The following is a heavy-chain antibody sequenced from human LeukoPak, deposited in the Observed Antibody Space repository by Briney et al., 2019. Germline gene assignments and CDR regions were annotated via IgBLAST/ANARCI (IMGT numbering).Heavy chain of an antibody. CDR3: ARDPYSGTYGNTYYYYMDV. CDR2: ITSSSTYT. D-gene: IGHD1-26*01. V-gene: IGHV3-21*01. Sequence: SGGSLRLSCAASGFSFSSYNMNWVRQAPGKGLEWVSSITSSSTYTFYADSVKGRFTISRDNARNSLFLQMNSLRAEDTAVYYCARDPYSGTYGNTYYYYMDVWGKGATVTISS. CDR1: GFSFSSYN. J-gene: IGHJ6*03.